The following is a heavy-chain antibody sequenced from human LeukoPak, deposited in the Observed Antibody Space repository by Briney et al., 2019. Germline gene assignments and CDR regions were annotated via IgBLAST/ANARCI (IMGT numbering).Heavy chain of an antibody. CDR1: GFTVSNNY. CDR3: ARDGGSGSYPGITNYYGMDV. D-gene: IGHD1-14*01. V-gene: IGHV3-66*01. J-gene: IGHJ6*02. Sequence: PGGSLRLSCAASGFTVSNNYMSWVRQAPGKGLEWVSFIYSGETTYYADSVKGRFTVSRDNSKNTLFLQMNSLRPDDTAVYYCARDGGSGSYPGITNYYGMDVWGQGTTVTVSS. CDR2: IYSGETT.